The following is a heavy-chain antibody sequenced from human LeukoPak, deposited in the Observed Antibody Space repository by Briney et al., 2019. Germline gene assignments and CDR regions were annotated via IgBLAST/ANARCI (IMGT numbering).Heavy chain of an antibody. CDR1: GYTFTGYY. J-gene: IGHJ6*04. D-gene: IGHD2-2*03. CDR3: ARGLDIVVVPAAFRDHYYYYYGMDV. Sequence: GASVKVSCKASGYTFTGYYMHWVRQAPGQGLEWMGWINPNSGGTNYAQKFQGRVTMTRDTSISTAYMELSSLRSEDTAVYYCARGLDIVVVPAAFRDHYYYYYGMDVWGKGTTVTVSS. V-gene: IGHV1-2*02. CDR2: INPNSGGT.